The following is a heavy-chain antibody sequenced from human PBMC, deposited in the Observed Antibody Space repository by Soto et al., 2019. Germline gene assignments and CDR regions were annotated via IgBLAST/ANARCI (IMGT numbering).Heavy chain of an antibody. D-gene: IGHD4-17*01. CDR2: IIPIFGTA. J-gene: IGHJ6*02. V-gene: IGHV1-69*01. Sequence: QVQLVQSGAEVKKPGSSVKVSCKASGGTFSSYAISWVRQAPGQGLEWMGVIIPIFGTANSAQKFQGRVTITSDESTSTAYRELSRLRSEDTAVYYCARRAKDIHGDYLNPIYYDVMDVWGQGTTGTVSS. CDR3: ARRAKDIHGDYLNPIYYDVMDV. CDR1: GGTFSSYA.